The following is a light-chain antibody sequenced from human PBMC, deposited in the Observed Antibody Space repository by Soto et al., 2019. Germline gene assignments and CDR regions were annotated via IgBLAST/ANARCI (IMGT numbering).Light chain of an antibody. Sequence: IQMTQSPSTLSASVCYRVTITFRASQSISRGLAWYQQKPGKAPKLLIHDATSLESGVPSRFSGSGSGTEFTLTISSLQPDDFATYYCQQYSSYWTFAQGTNVDI. V-gene: IGKV1-5*01. J-gene: IGKJ1*01. CDR2: DAT. CDR3: QQYSSYWT. CDR1: QSISRG.